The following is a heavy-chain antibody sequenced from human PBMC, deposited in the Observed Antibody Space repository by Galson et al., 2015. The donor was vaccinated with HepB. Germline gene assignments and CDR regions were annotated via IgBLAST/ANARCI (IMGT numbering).Heavy chain of an antibody. CDR2: INPSGGGT. J-gene: IGHJ4*02. D-gene: IGHD3-22*01. CDR3: ARDSSGYYYFDY. V-gene: IGHV1-46*04. Sequence: SVKVSCKASGYTFTSYYTHWVRQAPGQGLGWMGIINPSGGGTSYAQKLQGRVTMIRDTSTSTVYMELSSLRSEDTAVYYCARDSSGYYYFDYWGQGTLVTVSS. CDR1: GYTFTSYY.